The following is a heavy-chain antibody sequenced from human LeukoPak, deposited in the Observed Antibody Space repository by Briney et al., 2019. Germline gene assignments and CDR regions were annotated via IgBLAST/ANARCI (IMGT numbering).Heavy chain of an antibody. CDR2: IYYSGST. Sequence: TSETLSLTCTVSGGSISSYYWSWIRQPPGKGLEWIGYIYYSGSTNYNPSLRSRVTISVDTSKNQFSLKLSSVTAADTAVYYCARSLRVYGVVPPAYWGQGTLVTVSS. CDR3: ARSLRVYGVVPPAY. D-gene: IGHD3-3*01. V-gene: IGHV4-59*08. CDR1: GGSISSYY. J-gene: IGHJ4*02.